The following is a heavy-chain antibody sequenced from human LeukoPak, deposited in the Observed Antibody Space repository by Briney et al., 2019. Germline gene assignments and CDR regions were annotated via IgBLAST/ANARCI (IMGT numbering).Heavy chain of an antibody. Sequence: ASVKVSCKASGGTFSSYAISWVRQAPGQGLEWMGGIIPVFGTANYAQKFQGRVTITTDESTSTAYMELSSLRSEDTAVYYCAGSYSGSLDYWGQGTLVTVSS. J-gene: IGHJ4*02. V-gene: IGHV1-69*05. D-gene: IGHD1-26*01. CDR3: AGSYSGSLDY. CDR1: GGTFSSYA. CDR2: IIPVFGTA.